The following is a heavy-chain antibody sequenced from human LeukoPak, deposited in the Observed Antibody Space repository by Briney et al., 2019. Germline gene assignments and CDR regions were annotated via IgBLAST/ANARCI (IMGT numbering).Heavy chain of an antibody. CDR3: ARDGVTYYDFWSGYEVDY. CDR1: GFTFSSYG. V-gene: IGHV3-33*01. J-gene: IGHJ4*02. CDR2: IWYDGSNK. D-gene: IGHD3-3*01. Sequence: GGSLRLSCAASGFTFSSYGMHWVRQAPGKGLEWVAVIWYDGSNKYYADSVKGRFTISRDNSKNTLYLQMNRLRAEDTAVYYCARDGVTYYDFWSGYEVDYWGQGTLVTVSS.